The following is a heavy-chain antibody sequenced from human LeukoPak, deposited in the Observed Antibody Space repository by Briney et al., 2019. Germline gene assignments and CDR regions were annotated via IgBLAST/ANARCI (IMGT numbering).Heavy chain of an antibody. Sequence: GASVKVSCKASGYTFTGYYMHWVRQAPGQGLEWMGWINPNSGGTNYAQKFQGRVTMTRDTSISTAYMELSRLRSDDTAVYYCARVKKTTVTTHYYYYMDVWGKGTAVTVSS. D-gene: IGHD4-11*01. CDR3: ARVKKTTVTTHYYYYMDV. CDR1: GYTFTGYY. J-gene: IGHJ6*03. CDR2: INPNSGGT. V-gene: IGHV1-2*02.